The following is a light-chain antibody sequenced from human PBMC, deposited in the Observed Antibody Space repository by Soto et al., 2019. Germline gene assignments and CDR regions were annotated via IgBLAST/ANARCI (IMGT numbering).Light chain of an antibody. CDR3: QQRSNWPLT. J-gene: IGKJ1*01. CDR1: QSVNSY. CDR2: DAS. Sequence: ETVLTQSPATLSLFAGERATLSCRASQSVNSYLAWYQQKPGQAPRLLIYDASNRATGIPARFSGSGSGTDFTLTISSLEPEDFAVYYCQQRSNWPLTFGQGTKVDIK. V-gene: IGKV3-11*01.